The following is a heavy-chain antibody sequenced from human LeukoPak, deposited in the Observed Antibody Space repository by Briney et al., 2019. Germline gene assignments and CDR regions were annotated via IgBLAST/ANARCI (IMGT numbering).Heavy chain of an antibody. CDR1: GFTVSSNY. CDR3: ARVGIEDYMDV. Sequence: GGSLRLSCAASGFTVSSNYMSWVRQAPGKGLEWVSVIYSGGSTYYADSVKGRFTISRDNSKNTLYLQMNSLRAEDTAVYYCARVGIEDYMDVWGKGTTVTISS. V-gene: IGHV3-53*01. J-gene: IGHJ6*03. CDR2: IYSGGST. D-gene: IGHD1-26*01.